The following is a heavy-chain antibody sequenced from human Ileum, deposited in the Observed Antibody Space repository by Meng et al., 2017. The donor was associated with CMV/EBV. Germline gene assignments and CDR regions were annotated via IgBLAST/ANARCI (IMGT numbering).Heavy chain of an antibody. Sequence: CKASGGSFCNYAISWVRQAPGQELEWMGNIIPLLGTAIYAQKFQGRVTITADKSTTTAYMELNPLRSEDTAVYYCATQSRGIRFFDYWGQGTLVTVSS. J-gene: IGHJ4*02. D-gene: IGHD1-26*01. V-gene: IGHV1-69*04. CDR3: ATQSRGIRFFDY. CDR1: GGSFCNYA. CDR2: IIPLLGTA.